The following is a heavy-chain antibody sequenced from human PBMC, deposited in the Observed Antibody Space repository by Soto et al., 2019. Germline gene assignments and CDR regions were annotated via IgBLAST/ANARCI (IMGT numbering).Heavy chain of an antibody. CDR3: ASGYCISTTCLNWLDP. CDR1: GFTFSNYG. CDR2: IWYDGSNK. V-gene: IGHV3-33*01. J-gene: IGHJ5*02. Sequence: GGSLRLSCAASGFTFSNYGMHWVRQAPGKGLEWVAVIWYDGSNKYYADSVKGRFTVSRVNSKNTLYLQMDSLRAEDTAVYYCASGYCISTTCLNWLDPWGQGTLVTVYS. D-gene: IGHD2-2*01.